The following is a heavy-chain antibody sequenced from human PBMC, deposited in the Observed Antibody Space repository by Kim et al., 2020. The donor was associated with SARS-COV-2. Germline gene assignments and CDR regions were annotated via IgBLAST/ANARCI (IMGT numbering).Heavy chain of an antibody. D-gene: IGHD6-13*01. CDR1: GDSVSSNSAA. CDR3: ARGRVAAASYYFDY. CDR2: TYYRSKWYN. V-gene: IGHV6-1*01. J-gene: IGHJ4*02. Sequence: SQTLSLTCAISGDSVSSNSAAWNWIRQSPSRGLEWLGRTYYRSKWYNDYAVSVKSRITINPDTAKNQFSLQLNSVTPGDTTVYYCARGRVAAASYYFDYWGQGTLVTVSS.